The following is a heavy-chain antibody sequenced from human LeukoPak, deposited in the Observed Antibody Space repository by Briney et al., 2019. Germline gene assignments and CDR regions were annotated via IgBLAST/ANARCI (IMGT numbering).Heavy chain of an antibody. CDR3: SRDGSKEDTAMITARFDY. CDR1: GFIFSSYA. V-gene: IGHV3-23*01. Sequence: GGSLRLSCAASGFIFSSYAMRWVRQAPGKGLEWVSTISGSGGSTYYADSVKGRFTISRDNAKNSLFLQMNSLRAEDTAVYYFSRDGSKEDTAMITARFDYWGQGTLVTVSS. J-gene: IGHJ4*02. D-gene: IGHD5-18*01. CDR2: ISGSGGST.